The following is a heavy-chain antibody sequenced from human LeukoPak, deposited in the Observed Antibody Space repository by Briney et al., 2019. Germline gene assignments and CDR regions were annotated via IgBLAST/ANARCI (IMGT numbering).Heavy chain of an antibody. D-gene: IGHD3-22*01. CDR3: AKDRYYYDSSGSLTPYYYYGMDV. CDR2: ISGSGGST. CDR1: GFTFSSYA. J-gene: IGHJ6*02. V-gene: IGHV3-23*01. Sequence: PGGSLRLSCAASGFTFSSYAMSWVRQAPGKGLEWVSAISGSGGSTYYADSVKGRFTISRDNSKNTLYLQMNSLRAEDTAVYYCAKDRYYYDSSGSLTPYYYYGMDVWGQGTTVTVSS.